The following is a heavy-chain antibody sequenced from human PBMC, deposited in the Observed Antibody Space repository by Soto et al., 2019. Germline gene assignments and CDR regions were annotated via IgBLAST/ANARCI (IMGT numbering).Heavy chain of an antibody. V-gene: IGHV3-21*01. CDR2: ISSSSSYI. J-gene: IGHJ1*01. D-gene: IGHD3-3*01. CDR1: GFTFSSYS. CDR3: ARDAVEDDFWSGYYKTYFQH. Sequence: EVQLVESGGGLVKPGGSLRLSCAASGFTFSSYSMNWVRQAPGKGLEWVSSISSSSSYIYYADSVKGRFTISRDNAKNLLYLQMNSLRAEDTAVYYCARDAVEDDFWSGYYKTYFQHWGQGTLVTVSS.